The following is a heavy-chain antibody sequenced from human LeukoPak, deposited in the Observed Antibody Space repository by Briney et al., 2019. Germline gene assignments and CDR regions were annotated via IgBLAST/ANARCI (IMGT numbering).Heavy chain of an antibody. D-gene: IGHD5-24*01. CDR3: ARDPTRRYDY. Sequence: PGGSLRLSCAASGFTFSSYWMSWVRQAPGKGLEWVADINHDGSEKYYVDSVKGRFTISRDNAKNSLYMQVNSLRAEDTAVYYCARDPTRRYDYWGQGTLVTVFS. V-gene: IGHV3-7*01. J-gene: IGHJ4*02. CDR1: GFTFSSYW. CDR2: INHDGSEK.